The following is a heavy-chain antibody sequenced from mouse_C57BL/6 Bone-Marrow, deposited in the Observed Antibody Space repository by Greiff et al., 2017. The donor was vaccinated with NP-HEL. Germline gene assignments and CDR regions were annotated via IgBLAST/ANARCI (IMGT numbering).Heavy chain of an antibody. CDR3: AREGGNYRYFDV. V-gene: IGHV1-69*01. CDR2: IDPSDSYT. J-gene: IGHJ1*03. Sequence: VQLQQSGAELVMPGASVKLSCKASGYTFTSYWMHWVKQRPGQGLEWIGEIDPSDSYTNYNQKFKGKSTLTVDKSSSTAYMRLSSLTSEDSAVYYCAREGGNYRYFDVWGTGTTVTVSS. D-gene: IGHD2-1*01. CDR1: GYTFTSYW.